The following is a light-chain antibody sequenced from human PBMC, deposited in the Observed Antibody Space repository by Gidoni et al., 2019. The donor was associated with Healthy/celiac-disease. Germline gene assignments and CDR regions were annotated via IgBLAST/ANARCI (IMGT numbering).Light chain of an antibody. Sequence: QSALTQPASVSGSPGQSITISCTGTSSDVGGYNSVSWYQQHTGKAPKLMIYDVSNRPSGVSNRFSGSKSGNTASLTISGLQAEDEADYYCSSYTSSSTGVFGGGTKLTVL. CDR1: SSDVGGYNS. V-gene: IGLV2-14*03. CDR2: DVS. CDR3: SSYTSSSTGV. J-gene: IGLJ2*01.